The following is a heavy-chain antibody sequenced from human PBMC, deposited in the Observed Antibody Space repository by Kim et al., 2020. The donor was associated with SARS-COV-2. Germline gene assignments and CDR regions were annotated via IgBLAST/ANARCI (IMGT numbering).Heavy chain of an antibody. V-gene: IGHV4-34*01. Sequence: SETLSLTCAVYGGSFSGYYWSWIRQPPGKGLEWIGEINHSGSTNYNPSLKSRVTISVDTSKNQFSLKLSSVTAADTAVYYCARVPQTHCSSTSCYGMDVWGQGTTVTVSS. CDR3: ARVPQTHCSSTSCYGMDV. J-gene: IGHJ6*02. CDR1: GGSFSGYY. CDR2: INHSGST. D-gene: IGHD2-2*01.